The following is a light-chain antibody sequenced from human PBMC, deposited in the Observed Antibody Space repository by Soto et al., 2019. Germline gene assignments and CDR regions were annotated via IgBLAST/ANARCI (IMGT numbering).Light chain of an antibody. CDR2: GAS. CDR3: RHYDTSPLT. CDR1: QSVSSNY. Sequence: EIVWTQSPGTLSLSPGERATLSCRASQSVSSNYLAGYQQKPGQAPTLLIYGASSRATGFPDRFSGSGSGTNGTLTISRLEREDFAVYYCRHYDTSPLTVGRGTNVEIK. V-gene: IGKV3-20*01. J-gene: IGKJ1*01.